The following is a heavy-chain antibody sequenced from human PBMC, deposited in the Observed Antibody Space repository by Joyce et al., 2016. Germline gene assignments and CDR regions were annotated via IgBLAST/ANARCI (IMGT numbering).Heavy chain of an antibody. CDR1: GFTFSSYP. V-gene: IGHV3-23*01. D-gene: IGHD2-15*01. J-gene: IGHJ6*02. CDR3: AKAVYCSGGSCYFGYYYYGMDV. CDR2: IRGSGDRT. Sequence: EVQVLESGGGLVQPGGSLRLSCAASGFTFSSYPMTWVRQAPGKGLEWVSAIRGSGDRTYYADSVKGRFTISRDNSKNTLYLQMNSLRAEDTAVYYCAKAVYCSGGSCYFGYYYYGMDVWGQGTTVTVSS.